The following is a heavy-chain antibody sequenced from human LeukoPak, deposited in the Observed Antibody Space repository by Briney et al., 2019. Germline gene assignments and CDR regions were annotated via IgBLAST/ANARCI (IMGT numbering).Heavy chain of an antibody. J-gene: IGHJ4*02. CDR2: IWYDGSNK. Sequence: GGSLRLSCAASGITFRSYGMHWVRQVPGKGLEWVAFIWYDGSNKYYADSVKGRFTISRDNSRNTLFLQMNSLRAEDTAVYYCATDRATQYFDYWGQGTLVSVSS. CDR1: GITFRSYG. CDR3: ATDRATQYFDY. V-gene: IGHV3-30*02. D-gene: IGHD2-15*01.